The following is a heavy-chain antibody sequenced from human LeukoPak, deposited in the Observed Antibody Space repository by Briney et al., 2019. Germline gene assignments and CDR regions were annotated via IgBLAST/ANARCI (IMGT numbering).Heavy chain of an antibody. J-gene: IGHJ2*01. Sequence: PGGSLRLSCAASGITFTSYAMTWVRQAPGKGLEWVSSIAGSGDSSFYADSVRGRFVISRDNSKDTLYLQMNSLRVEDTAVYYCARDRYCGGDCYYWYFDLWGRGTLVTVSS. V-gene: IGHV3-23*01. CDR2: IAGSGDSS. CDR3: ARDRYCGGDCYYWYFDL. D-gene: IGHD2-21*02. CDR1: GITFTSYA.